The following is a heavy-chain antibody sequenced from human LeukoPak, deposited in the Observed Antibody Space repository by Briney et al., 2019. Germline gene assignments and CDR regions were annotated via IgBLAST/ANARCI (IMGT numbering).Heavy chain of an antibody. CDR3: AGSYSSGWPYFHY. J-gene: IGHJ4*02. CDR1: GDSIRNYY. V-gene: IGHV4-59*12. CDR2: IYYTGIT. Sequence: SETLSLTCTVSGDSIRNYYWSWIRQPPGKGLEWIGYIYYTGITNYSPSLKSRVTMSVDTSKNQFSLKLSSVTAADTAVYYCAGSYSSGWPYFHYWGQGTLVTVSS. D-gene: IGHD6-19*01.